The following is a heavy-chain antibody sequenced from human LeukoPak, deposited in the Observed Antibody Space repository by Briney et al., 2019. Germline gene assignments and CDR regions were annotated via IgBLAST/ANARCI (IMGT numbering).Heavy chain of an antibody. J-gene: IGHJ4*02. CDR1: GGTFSSYA. D-gene: IGHD6-19*01. CDR2: IIPILGIA. Sequence: SVKVSCKASGGTFSSYAISWVRQAPGQGLEWMGRIIPILGIANYAQKFQGRVTITADKSTSTAYMGLSSLRSKDTAVYYCASSSIAVAGTLLNYFDYWGQGTLVTVSS. V-gene: IGHV1-69*04. CDR3: ASSSIAVAGTLLNYFDY.